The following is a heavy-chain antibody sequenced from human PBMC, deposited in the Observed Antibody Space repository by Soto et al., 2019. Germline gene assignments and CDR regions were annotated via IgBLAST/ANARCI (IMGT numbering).Heavy chain of an antibody. V-gene: IGHV3-30*18. CDR1: GFTFRSYG. D-gene: IGHD6-19*01. J-gene: IGHJ4*02. Sequence: GGSLRLSCAASGFTFRSYGMHWVRQAPGKGLEWVAVISYDGSNKFYADSVKGRFTISRDNSKNTLYLQVNSLRAEDTAMYYYAKDYGSGWTMGDFWGQGTLVTVSS. CDR2: ISYDGSNK. CDR3: AKDYGSGWTMGDF.